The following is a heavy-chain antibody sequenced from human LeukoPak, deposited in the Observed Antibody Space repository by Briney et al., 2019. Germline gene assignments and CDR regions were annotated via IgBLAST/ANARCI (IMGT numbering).Heavy chain of an antibody. CDR3: ARGYYLRSSRFDP. J-gene: IGHJ5*02. CDR1: GFIFSSYA. Sequence: GGSLRLSCAASGFIFSSYAMHWVRQAPGKGLERVAVISYDGNNNYYADSVKGRFIISRDNSKNTLHLQMNSLRPEDTAVYYCARGYYLRSSRFDPWGQGTLVTVSS. D-gene: IGHD3-10*01. CDR2: ISYDGNNN. V-gene: IGHV3-30*04.